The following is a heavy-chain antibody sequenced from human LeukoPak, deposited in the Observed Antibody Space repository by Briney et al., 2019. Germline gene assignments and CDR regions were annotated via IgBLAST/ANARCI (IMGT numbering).Heavy chain of an antibody. D-gene: IGHD2-2*01. CDR3: ARDCSSTSGCWGP. J-gene: IGHJ5*02. CDR2: ISSSSSYI. CDR1: GFTFSSYS. V-gene: IGHV3-21*01. Sequence: EPGGSLGLSCAASGFTFSSYSMNWVRQAPGKGLEWVSSISSSSSYIYYADSVKGRFTISRDNAKNALYLQMNSLRAEDTAVYYCARDCSSTSGCWGPWGQGTLVTVSS.